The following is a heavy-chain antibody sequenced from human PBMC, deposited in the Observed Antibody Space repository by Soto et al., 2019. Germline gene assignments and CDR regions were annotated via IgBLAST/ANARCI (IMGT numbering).Heavy chain of an antibody. Sequence: QVQLQESGPGLVKPSQTLSLTCTVSGGSISSGGYYWSWIRQHPGKGLEWIGYIYYSGSTYYNPSLKSRVTRSVDTSKNQFSLKLSSVTAADTAVYYCAREFISWFGELGPDYWGQGTLVTVSS. CDR3: AREFISWFGELGPDY. J-gene: IGHJ4*02. D-gene: IGHD3-10*01. CDR2: IYYSGST. V-gene: IGHV4-31*03. CDR1: GGSISSGGYY.